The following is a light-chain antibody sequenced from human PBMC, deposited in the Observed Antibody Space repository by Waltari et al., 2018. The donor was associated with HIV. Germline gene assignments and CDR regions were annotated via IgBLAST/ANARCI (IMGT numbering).Light chain of an antibody. CDR3: CSYAGSSTHV. CDR2: EVS. CDR1: SSDVGNYNV. Sequence: QSALTQPASVSGSPGQSITISCTGPSSDVGNYNVVSWYQQHPGKAPKLMIYEVSKRPSGVSNRFSGSKSGNTASLTISGPQAEDEADYYCCSYAGSSTHVFGTGTKVTVL. V-gene: IGLV2-23*02. J-gene: IGLJ1*01.